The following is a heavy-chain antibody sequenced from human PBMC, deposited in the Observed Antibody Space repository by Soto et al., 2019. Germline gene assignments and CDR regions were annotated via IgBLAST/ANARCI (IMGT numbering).Heavy chain of an antibody. CDR1: GFTFSSDW. D-gene: IGHD6-19*01. CDR2: IKEDGSEK. V-gene: IGHV3-7*01. J-gene: IGHJ4*02. Sequence: PGGSLRLSCAASGFTFSSDWMNWVRQAPGKGLEWVANIKEDGSEKYYVDSVKGRFTISRDNAKNSLSLQMNTLRAEDTAVYYCAGGSGWLIDSWGQGTLVTVSS. CDR3: AGGSGWLIDS.